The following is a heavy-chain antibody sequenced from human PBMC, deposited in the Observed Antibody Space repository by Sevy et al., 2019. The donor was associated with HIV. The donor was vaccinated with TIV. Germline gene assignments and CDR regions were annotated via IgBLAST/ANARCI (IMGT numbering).Heavy chain of an antibody. J-gene: IGHJ4*02. CDR1: GFTFSSYG. CDR2: ISYDGSNK. V-gene: IGHV3-30*18. D-gene: IGHD6-13*01. Sequence: QLGGSLRLSCAASGFTFSSYGMHWVRQAPGKGLEWVAVISYDGSNKYYADSVKGRFTITRDNSKNTLYLQMNSLRAEDTAMYYCAKDRTTGIAAAGTPFDYWGQGTLVTVSS. CDR3: AKDRTTGIAAAGTPFDY.